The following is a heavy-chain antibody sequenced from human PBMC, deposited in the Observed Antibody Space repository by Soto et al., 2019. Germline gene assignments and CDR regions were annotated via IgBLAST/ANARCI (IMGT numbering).Heavy chain of an antibody. CDR3: ARREPYGLVDMSPFDY. Sequence: SETLSLTCTVSGGSLSSYYWSWIRQPPGTGLEWIGYIYYSESTNYNPSLKSRVTISVDTSKNQFSLKLSSVTAADTAVYYCARREPYGLVDMSPFDYWGQGTLVTVSS. D-gene: IGHD6-6*01. CDR2: IYYSEST. CDR1: GGSLSSYY. V-gene: IGHV4-59*08. J-gene: IGHJ4*02.